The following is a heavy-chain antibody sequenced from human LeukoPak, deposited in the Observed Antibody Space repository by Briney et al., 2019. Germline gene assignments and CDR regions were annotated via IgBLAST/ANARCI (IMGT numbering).Heavy chain of an antibody. D-gene: IGHD6-19*01. CDR2: ISYNGSNK. CDR3: AKVRTDSGWYYYYYGMDV. CDR1: GFTFSSYG. Sequence: GGSLRLSCAASGFTFSSYGMHWVRQAPGKGLEWVAVISYNGSNKYYADSVKGRLTISRDNSKNTLYLQMNSLRAEDTAVYYCAKVRTDSGWYYYYYGMDVWGQGTTVTVSS. J-gene: IGHJ6*02. V-gene: IGHV3-30*18.